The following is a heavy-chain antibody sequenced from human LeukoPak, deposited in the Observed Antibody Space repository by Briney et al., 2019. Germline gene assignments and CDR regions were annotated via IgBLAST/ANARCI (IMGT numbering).Heavy chain of an antibody. Sequence: GGSLRLSCAASGFTFSSYAMHWVRQAPGKGLEWVAVISYDGSNKHYADSVKGRFTISRDNSKNTLYLQMNSLRAEDTAVYYCARAAAGFFDYWGQGTLVTVSS. CDR3: ARAAAGFFDY. CDR1: GFTFSSYA. CDR2: ISYDGSNK. V-gene: IGHV3-30-3*01. J-gene: IGHJ4*02. D-gene: IGHD6-13*01.